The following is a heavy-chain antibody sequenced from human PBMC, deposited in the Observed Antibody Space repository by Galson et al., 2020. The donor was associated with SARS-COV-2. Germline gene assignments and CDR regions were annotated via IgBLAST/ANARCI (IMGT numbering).Heavy chain of an antibody. CDR3: ARGSTYYDFLTGSYSYYYYGVDV. D-gene: IGHD3-9*01. CDR1: GGSFSDYY. J-gene: IGHJ6*02. V-gene: IGHV4-34*01. CDR2: INHRGSA. Sequence: SQASETLSLTCAVYGGSFSDYYWSWIRQPPGKGLEWIGKINHRGSAKYNPSLKSRITISVDTSKNQFSLTLSSVTAADTAVYYCARGSTYYDFLTGSYSYYYYGVDVWGQGTTVSVSS.